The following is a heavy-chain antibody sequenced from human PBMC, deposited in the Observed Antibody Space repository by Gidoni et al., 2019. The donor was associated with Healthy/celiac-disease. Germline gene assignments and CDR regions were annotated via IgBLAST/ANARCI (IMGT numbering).Heavy chain of an antibody. CDR1: GFTFSSSG. CDR3: ARDLNIAAAGTNYYYGMDV. D-gene: IGHD6-13*01. J-gene: IGHJ6*02. Sequence: QVQLVESGGGVVQPGRSLRLSCAASGFTFSSSGMYWVRQAPGKGLEWVAVIWYDGSNKYYADSVKGRFTISRDNSKNTLYLQMNSLRAEDTAVYYCARDLNIAAAGTNYYYGMDVWGQGTTVTVSS. CDR2: IWYDGSNK. V-gene: IGHV3-33*01.